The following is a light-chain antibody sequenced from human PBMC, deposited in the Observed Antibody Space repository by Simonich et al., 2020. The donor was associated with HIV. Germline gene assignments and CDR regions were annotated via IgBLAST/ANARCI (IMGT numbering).Light chain of an antibody. CDR2: WAS. V-gene: IGKV4-1*01. CDR3: QQYYNTPYT. Sequence: DIVMTQSPDSLAVSLGERATINCKSSQSVLYSSNNKNFLAWYQQKPGQPPKLHIYWASTRESGVPDRFSASGSGTDFTLTISSLQAEDVAVYYCQQYYNTPYTFGQGTKLEIK. CDR1: QSVLYSSNNKNF. J-gene: IGKJ2*01.